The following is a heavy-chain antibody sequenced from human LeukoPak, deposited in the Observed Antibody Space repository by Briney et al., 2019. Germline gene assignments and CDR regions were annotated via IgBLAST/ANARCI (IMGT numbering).Heavy chain of an antibody. CDR1: GFTFSSYS. V-gene: IGHV3-48*01. CDR3: AREPIYYFDY. CDR2: ISSSSSTI. D-gene: IGHD2-2*02. Sequence: GGSLRLSCAASGFTFSSYSMNWVRQAPGKGLEWVSYISSSSSTIYYADSVKGRFTISRDNAKNSLYLQMNSLRAEDTAVYYCAREPIYYFDYWGRGTLVTVSS. J-gene: IGHJ4*02.